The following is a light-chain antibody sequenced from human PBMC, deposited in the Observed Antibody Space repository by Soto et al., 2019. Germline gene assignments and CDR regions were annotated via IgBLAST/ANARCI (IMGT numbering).Light chain of an antibody. CDR2: EVS. CDR1: SSDVGAYKY. J-gene: IGLJ3*02. V-gene: IGLV2-8*01. CDR3: TSYVGSNIWV. Sequence: QSVLTQPPSASGSPGQSVSISGTGTSSDVGAYKYVSWYQQYPGKAPKLMIYEVSKRPSGVPDRFSGSKSGNTASLTVSGLQAEDEADYYCTSYVGSNIWVFGGGTKLTVL.